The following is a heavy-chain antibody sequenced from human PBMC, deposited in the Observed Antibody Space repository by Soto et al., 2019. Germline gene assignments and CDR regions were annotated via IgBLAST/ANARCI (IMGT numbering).Heavy chain of an antibody. CDR1: GFTFSSYD. Sequence: EVQLVESGGGLVQPGGSLRLSCAASGFTFSSYDMHWVRQATGNGLEWVSAIGTAGDTYYPGSVKGRFTIARENAKNSFDLQMNSLRAGDTAVYYCARGSAWMGAFDIWCQGTMVTVSS. CDR3: ARGSAWMGAFDI. J-gene: IGHJ3*02. CDR2: IGTAGDT. V-gene: IGHV3-13*01. D-gene: IGHD3-10*01.